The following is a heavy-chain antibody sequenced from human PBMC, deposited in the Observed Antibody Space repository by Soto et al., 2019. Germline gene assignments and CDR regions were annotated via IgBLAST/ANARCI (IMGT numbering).Heavy chain of an antibody. CDR2: INAGNGNT. V-gene: IGHV1-3*01. CDR3: AGAPLFDYGDADWSFDL. Sequence: QVQLVQSGAEVKKPGASVKVSCKASGYTFTSYAMHWVRQAPGQRLEWMGWINAGNGNTKYSQKFQGRVTITRDTSASNAYRELSGLSSEDTVFFYGAGAPLFDYGDADWSFDLWGRGPLVTVSS. CDR1: GYTFTSYA. J-gene: IGHJ2*01. D-gene: IGHD4-17*01.